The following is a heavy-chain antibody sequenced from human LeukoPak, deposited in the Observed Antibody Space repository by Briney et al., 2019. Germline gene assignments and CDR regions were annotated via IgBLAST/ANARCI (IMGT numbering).Heavy chain of an antibody. V-gene: IGHV3-48*01. CDR2: ISSSSTSI. J-gene: IGHJ5*02. D-gene: IGHD6-13*01. CDR1: GFTFSTYS. Sequence: PGGSLRLSCAASGFTFSTYSMNWVRQAPGKGLEWVSYISSSSTSIYFADSVKGRFTISRDNAKDSLYLQMNSLRAEDTAVYYCAREWGAAAGHNWFDPWGQGTLVTVSS. CDR3: AREWGAAAGHNWFDP.